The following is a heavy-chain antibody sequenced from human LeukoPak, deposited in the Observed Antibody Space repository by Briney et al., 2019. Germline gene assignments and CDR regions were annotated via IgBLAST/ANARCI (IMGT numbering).Heavy chain of an antibody. CDR1: GFTFSSDA. CDR2: ISYGGSNK. V-gene: IGHV3-30*04. D-gene: IGHD4-17*01. J-gene: IGHJ6*02. CDR3: AKGRATVTTTKRQNYYGMDV. Sequence: GGSLRLSCAASGFTFSSDAMHWVRQAPGKGREGVAVISYGGSNKYYADSVKGRVTISRENSKNTIYLKMNSLRAEDTDVYYCAKGRATVTTTKRQNYYGMDVWGQGTTVTVSS.